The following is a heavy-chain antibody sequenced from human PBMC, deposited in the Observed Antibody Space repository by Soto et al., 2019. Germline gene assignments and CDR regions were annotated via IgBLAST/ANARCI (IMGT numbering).Heavy chain of an antibody. J-gene: IGHJ4*02. CDR2: ILYSGST. Sequence: QVQLEESGPGLVKPSGTLSLTCAVSGGSISTKNWWNWVRQSPEKGLEWIGQILYSGSTNYNPSLKPRVAISVDKSKNQFSLWLTSVTAADTALYFCARSDYGDSNSQFFDYWGQGALVTVSS. CDR1: GGSISTKNW. D-gene: IGHD4-17*01. CDR3: ARSDYGDSNSQFFDY. V-gene: IGHV4-4*02.